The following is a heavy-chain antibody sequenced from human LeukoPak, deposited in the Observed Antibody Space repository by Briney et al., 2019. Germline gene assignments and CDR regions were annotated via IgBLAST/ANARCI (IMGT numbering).Heavy chain of an antibody. V-gene: IGHV1-24*01. CDR2: FDPEDGET. CDR3: ATDQGGYYSLFDY. CDR1: RGTFSSYA. D-gene: IGHD3-22*01. J-gene: IGHJ4*02. Sequence: ASVKVSCKASRGTFSSYAISWVRQAPGQGLEWMGGFDPEDGETIYAQKFQGRVTMTEDTSTDTAYMELSSLRSEDTAVYYCATDQGGYYSLFDYWGQGTLVTVSS.